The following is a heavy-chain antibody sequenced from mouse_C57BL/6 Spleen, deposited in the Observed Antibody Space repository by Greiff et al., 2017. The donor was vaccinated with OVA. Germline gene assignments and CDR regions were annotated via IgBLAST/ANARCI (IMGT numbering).Heavy chain of an antibody. D-gene: IGHD1-1*01. CDR2: ISSGSSTI. CDR1: GFTFSDYG. V-gene: IGHV5-17*01. J-gene: IGHJ3*01. CDR3: ASPLITTVVATVAY. Sequence: EVNLVESGGGLVKPGGSLKLSCAASGFTFSDYGMHWVCQAPEKGLEWVAYISSGSSTIYYADTVKGRFTISRDNAKNTLFLPMTSLRSEDTAMYYCASPLITTVVATVAYWGQGTLVTVSA.